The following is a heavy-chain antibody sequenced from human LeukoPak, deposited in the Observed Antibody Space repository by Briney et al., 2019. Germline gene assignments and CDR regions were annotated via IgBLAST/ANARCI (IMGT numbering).Heavy chain of an antibody. Sequence: SGGSLRLSCAASGFTFSSYEMNWVRQAPGKWLEWVSYISSSGSTIYYADSVKGRFTISRDNAKNSLYLQMNSLRAEDTAVYYSARDLGVGYATPFDYWGQGTLVTVSP. CDR2: ISSSGSTI. CDR3: ARDLGVGYATPFDY. V-gene: IGHV3-48*03. D-gene: IGHD3-3*01. J-gene: IGHJ4*02. CDR1: GFTFSSYE.